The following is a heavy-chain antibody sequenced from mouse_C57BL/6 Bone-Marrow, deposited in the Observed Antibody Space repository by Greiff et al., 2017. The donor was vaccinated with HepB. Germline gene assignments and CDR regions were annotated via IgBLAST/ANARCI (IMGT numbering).Heavy chain of an antibody. V-gene: IGHV3-6*01. CDR1: GYSITSGYY. J-gene: IGHJ4*01. CDR2: ISYDGSN. Sequence: DVKLVESGPGLVKPSQSLSLTCSVTGYSITSGYYWNWIRQFPGNKLEWMGYISYDGSNNYNPSLKNRISITRDTSKNQFFLKLNSVTTEDTATYYCARDRTDYWGQGTSVTVSS. CDR3: ARDRTDY.